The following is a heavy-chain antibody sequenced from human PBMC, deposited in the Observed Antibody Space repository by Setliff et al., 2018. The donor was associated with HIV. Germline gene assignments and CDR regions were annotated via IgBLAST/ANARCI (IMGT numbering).Heavy chain of an antibody. CDR1: GDSASSNSAA. CDR2: TYYKSKWYN. CDR3: ASGAVAATGHYYYYYMDV. V-gene: IGHV6-1*01. Sequence: PSQTLSLTCALSGDSASSNSAAWNWIRQSPSRGLEWLGRTYYKSKWYNDYAVSVKSRITINPDTSKNQFSLQLSSVTPEDTAVYYCASGAVAATGHYYYYYMDVWGKGTTVTVSS. J-gene: IGHJ6*03. D-gene: IGHD6-19*01.